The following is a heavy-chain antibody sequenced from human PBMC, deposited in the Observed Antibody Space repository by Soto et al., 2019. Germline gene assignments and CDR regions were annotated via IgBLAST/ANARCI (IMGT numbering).Heavy chain of an antibody. Sequence: SETLSLTCTVSGGSISSGGYYWSCIRQHPGKGLEWIGYIYYSGSTYYNPSLKSRVTISVDTSKNQFSLKLSSVTAADTAVYYCARDSPLGYCSGGSCYSGYYYGMDVWGQGTTVTVSS. CDR2: IYYSGST. D-gene: IGHD2-15*01. CDR1: GGSISSGGYY. V-gene: IGHV4-31*02. J-gene: IGHJ6*02. CDR3: ARDSPLGYCSGGSCYSGYYYGMDV.